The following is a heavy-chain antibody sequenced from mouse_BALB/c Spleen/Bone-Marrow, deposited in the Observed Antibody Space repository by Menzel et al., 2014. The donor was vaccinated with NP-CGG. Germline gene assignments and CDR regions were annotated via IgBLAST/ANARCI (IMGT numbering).Heavy chain of an antibody. CDR1: GYTFTSYW. CDR3: AREAYYGPDY. Sequence: QVQLKQSGAELVKPGASVKLSCKASGYTFTSYWMEWVKQRPGQGLEWIGEINPSNGRINYNEKFKSKATLTVDKSSSTAYMQLSSLTSEDSAVYYCAREAYYGPDYWGQGTTLTVSS. J-gene: IGHJ2*01. CDR2: INPSNGRI. V-gene: IGHV1S81*02. D-gene: IGHD1-2*01.